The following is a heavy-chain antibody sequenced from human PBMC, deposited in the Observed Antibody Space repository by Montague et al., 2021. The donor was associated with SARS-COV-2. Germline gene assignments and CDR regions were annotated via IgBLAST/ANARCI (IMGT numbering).Heavy chain of an antibody. CDR1: GDSISSFY. CDR3: GRGAVAATPVVDY. Sequence: SETLSLTCTVSGDSISSFYWNWIRQPAGKGLEWIGRIYASGGTNHNPSLKSRVTMSVDTSKNQFSLKLNSVTAADTAVYYCGRGAVAATPVVDYWGRGTLVTVSS. CDR2: IYASGGT. V-gene: IGHV4-4*07. J-gene: IGHJ4*02. D-gene: IGHD2-15*01.